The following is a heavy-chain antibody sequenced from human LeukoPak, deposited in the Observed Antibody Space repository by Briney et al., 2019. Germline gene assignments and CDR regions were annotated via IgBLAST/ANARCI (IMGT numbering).Heavy chain of an antibody. CDR2: INPNSGGT. V-gene: IGHV1-2*02. CDR1: GYTFTAYY. J-gene: IGHJ3*02. Sequence: WASVKVSCKASGYTFTAYYIHWVRQAPGQGLEWMGWINPNSGGTNFPQKFQGRVTMTRDTSISTAYMELSRLTSDDTAVYYCARDRLQWEVLYTFDIRGQGTMVTVSS. CDR3: ARDRLQWEVLYTFDI. D-gene: IGHD1-26*01.